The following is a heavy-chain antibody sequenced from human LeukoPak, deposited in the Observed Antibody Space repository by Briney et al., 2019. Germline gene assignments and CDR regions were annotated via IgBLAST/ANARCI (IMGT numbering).Heavy chain of an antibody. J-gene: IGHJ4*02. V-gene: IGHV4-39*01. CDR3: ARRKGDTAMVMFDY. CDR2: LYYGGNT. D-gene: IGHD5-18*01. CDR1: GDSINSRSYY. Sequence: PSETLSLTCTVSGDSINSRSYYWDWIRQPTGKGLEWIGNLYYGGNTHYNPSLKSRVTISADTSNNQFSLKLSSVTAADTAVYYCARRKGDTAMVMFDYWGQGTLATVSS.